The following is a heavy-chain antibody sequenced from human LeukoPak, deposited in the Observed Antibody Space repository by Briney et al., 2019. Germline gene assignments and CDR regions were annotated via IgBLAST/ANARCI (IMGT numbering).Heavy chain of an antibody. Sequence: ASVKVSRKASGYTFTGYYIHWVRQAPGQGLEWMGWISPNSGGTNYAQKFQGRVTMTRDTSISTAYMELSRLRSDDTAVYYCARASGYNYNFDYWGQGTLVTVSS. CDR1: GYTFTGYY. V-gene: IGHV1-2*02. CDR2: ISPNSGGT. D-gene: IGHD5-24*01. CDR3: ARASGYNYNFDY. J-gene: IGHJ4*02.